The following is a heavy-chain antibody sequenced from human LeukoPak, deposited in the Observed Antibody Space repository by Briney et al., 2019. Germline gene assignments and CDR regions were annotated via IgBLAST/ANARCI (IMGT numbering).Heavy chain of an antibody. J-gene: IGHJ4*02. CDR3: AKDHRASIVGATPYFDY. D-gene: IGHD1-26*01. CDR1: GFTFSSYA. Sequence: GGSLRLSCAASGFTFSSYAMSWVRQAPGKGLEWVPAISGSGGSTYYADSVKGRFTISRDNSKNTLYLQMNSLRAEDTAVYYCAKDHRASIVGATPYFDYWGQGTLVTVSS. CDR2: ISGSGGST. V-gene: IGHV3-23*01.